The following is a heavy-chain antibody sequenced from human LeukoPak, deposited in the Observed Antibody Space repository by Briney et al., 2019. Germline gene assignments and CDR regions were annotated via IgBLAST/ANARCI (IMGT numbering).Heavy chain of an antibody. CDR2: VRKKAYGARP. J-gene: IGHJ4*02. V-gene: IGHV3-49*04. CDR3: TRVNYYDSSSFYYGYFDY. D-gene: IGHD3-22*01. Sequence: PGGSLRLSCTASGFTFGNHAMSWVRQAPGKGLEWVAFVRKKAYGARPDYAASVQGRFTITRDDSESIAYLQMNSLKTEDTGVYYCTRVNYYDSSSFYYGYFDYWGQGALVTVSS. CDR1: GFTFGNHA.